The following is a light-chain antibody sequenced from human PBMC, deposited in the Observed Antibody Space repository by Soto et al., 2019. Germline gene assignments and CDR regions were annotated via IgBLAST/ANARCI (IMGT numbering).Light chain of an antibody. CDR2: DVS. CDR1: SSDVGGYNS. Sequence: QSALTQPASVSGSPGQSITISCTGTSSDVGGYNSVSWYQQNPGKAPKLMIYDVSNRPSGVSNRFSGSKSGDTASLTISGVQAEEEADYYCSSFTSSSTLVFGGGTKLTVL. J-gene: IGLJ2*01. V-gene: IGLV2-14*01. CDR3: SSFTSSSTLV.